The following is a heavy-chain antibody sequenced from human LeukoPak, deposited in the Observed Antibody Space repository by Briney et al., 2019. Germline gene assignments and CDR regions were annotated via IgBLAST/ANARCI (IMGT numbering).Heavy chain of an antibody. V-gene: IGHV3-30*02. CDR3: ARGSFGGGLSLDY. J-gene: IGHJ4*02. D-gene: IGHD3-10*01. Sequence: PGGSLRLSCAASGFTFSSYGMHWVRQAPGKGLEWVAFIRYDGSNKYYADSVKGRFTISRDNAKNSLSLQMNSLRAEDTALYFCARGSFGGGLSLDYWGQGTLVTVSS. CDR1: GFTFSSYG. CDR2: IRYDGSNK.